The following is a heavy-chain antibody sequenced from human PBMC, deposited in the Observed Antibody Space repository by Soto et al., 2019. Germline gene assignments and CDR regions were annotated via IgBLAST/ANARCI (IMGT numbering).Heavy chain of an antibody. Sequence: GESLKISCKGSGYSLTSYWIGWVRQMPGKVLELMGIIYPGDSDTRYSPSFQGQVTISADNSISAAYLQWSSLKASDTAMYYCARTSCSIRSFPQAHWGDGTLDKDSS. J-gene: IGHJ4*01. V-gene: IGHV5-51*01. CDR2: IYPGDSDT. D-gene: IGHD2-2*01. CDR1: GYSLTSYW. CDR3: ARTSCSIRSFPQAH.